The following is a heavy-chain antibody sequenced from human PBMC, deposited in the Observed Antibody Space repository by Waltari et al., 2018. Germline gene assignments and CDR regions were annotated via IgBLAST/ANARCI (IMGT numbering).Heavy chain of an antibody. J-gene: IGHJ4*02. CDR3: TTVDWNDDY. CDR1: GFTFSNAW. Sequence: EVQLVESGGGLVKPGGSLRLSCAASGFTFSNAWMSWVRKAPGKGREGCGLIKRKTDGGQTDYAAPMKGRFTISRDDSKNTLYLQMNSLKTEDTAVYYCTTVDWNDDYWGQGTLVTVSS. CDR2: IKRKTDGGQT. V-gene: IGHV3-15*01. D-gene: IGHD1-1*01.